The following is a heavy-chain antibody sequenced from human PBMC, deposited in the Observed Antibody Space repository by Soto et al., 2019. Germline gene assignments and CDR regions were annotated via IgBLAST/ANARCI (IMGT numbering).Heavy chain of an antibody. CDR2: IIPILGIA. J-gene: IGHJ4*02. V-gene: IGHV1-69*02. CDR1: GGTFSSYT. Sequence: QVQLVQSGAEVKKPGSSVKVSCKASGGTFSSYTISWVRQAPGQGLEWMGRIIPILGIANYAQKFQGRVTITADKSTSPACMQLSSLGSEDTAVYYVASGAATTFDYWCQGTLVTFSA. D-gene: IGHD5-12*01. CDR3: ASGAATTFDY.